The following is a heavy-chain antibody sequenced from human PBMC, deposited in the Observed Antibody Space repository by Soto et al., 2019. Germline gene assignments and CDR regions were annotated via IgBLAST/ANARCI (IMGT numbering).Heavy chain of an antibody. CDR1: GYSFTTYY. Sequence: QVQLVQSGAEVKEPGASVKVSCKASGYSFTTYYIHWLRQAPGQGPEWMGIINPSDGITNYAEKFQGRVTMTRHTSTSTVYMELGSLRSEGTDVYYCARGASDYSLDSFEYWGQGPLVTVSS. J-gene: IGHJ4*02. CDR2: INPSDGIT. CDR3: ARGASDYSLDSFEY. D-gene: IGHD3-22*01. V-gene: IGHV1-46*01.